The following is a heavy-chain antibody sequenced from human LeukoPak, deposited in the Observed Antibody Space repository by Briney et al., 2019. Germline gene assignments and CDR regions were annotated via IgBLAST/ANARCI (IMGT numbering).Heavy chain of an antibody. CDR1: GFSFDDYA. Sequence: GGSLRLSCAASGFSFDDYAMHWVRQGPGKGLEWVSGISWDSAAKGYVDSVRGRFTISRDNAKNSLYLQMNSLRVEDTALYYCTKRARKGIGADGDAYDVWGQGTMVTVS. V-gene: IGHV3-9*01. J-gene: IGHJ3*01. CDR2: ISWDSAAK. D-gene: IGHD6-13*01. CDR3: TKRARKGIGADGDAYDV.